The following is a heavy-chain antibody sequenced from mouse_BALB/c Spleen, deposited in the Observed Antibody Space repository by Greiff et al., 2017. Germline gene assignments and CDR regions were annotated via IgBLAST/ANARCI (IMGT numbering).Heavy chain of an antibody. Sequence: EVQLVESGPGLVKPSQSLSLTCSVTGYSITSGYYWNWIRQFPGNKLEWMGYISYDGSNNYNPSLKNRISITRDTSKNQFFLKLNSVTTEDTATYYCAEITTVVHAMDYWGQGTSVTVSS. CDR2: ISYDGSN. CDR1: GYSITSGYY. V-gene: IGHV3-6*02. D-gene: IGHD1-1*01. CDR3: AEITTVVHAMDY. J-gene: IGHJ4*01.